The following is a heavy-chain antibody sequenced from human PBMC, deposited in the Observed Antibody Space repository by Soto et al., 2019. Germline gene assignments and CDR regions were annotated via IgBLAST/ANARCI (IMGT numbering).Heavy chain of an antibody. D-gene: IGHD1-1*01. V-gene: IGHV3-23*01. CDR1: GFTFSGFP. Sequence: VQLLESGGGLVQPGGSLRLSCAASGFTFSGFPMNWVRQAPGKGLEWVSTISASTPNTYYADSVKGRFTISRDNSKSTLYLQMNSLRAEDTAIYHCARNWNLDHWGQGTLVT. J-gene: IGHJ4*02. CDR3: ARNWNLDH. CDR2: ISASTPNT.